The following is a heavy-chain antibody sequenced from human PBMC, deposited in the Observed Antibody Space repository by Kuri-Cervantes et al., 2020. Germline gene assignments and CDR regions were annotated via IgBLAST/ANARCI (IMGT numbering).Heavy chain of an antibody. CDR1: GFTFSDYY. V-gene: IGHV3-11*04. D-gene: IGHD2-15*01. Sequence: GGSLRLSCAASGFTFSDYYMSWIRQAPGKGLEWVSNIDSSGATKYYSDSVKGRFTFSRDNAKSSLYLQMNSLRAEDTAVYYCARGSCSGGSCFSPWDAFDIWGQGTLVTVSS. CDR2: IDSSGATK. CDR3: ARGSCSGGSCFSPWDAFDI. J-gene: IGHJ3*02.